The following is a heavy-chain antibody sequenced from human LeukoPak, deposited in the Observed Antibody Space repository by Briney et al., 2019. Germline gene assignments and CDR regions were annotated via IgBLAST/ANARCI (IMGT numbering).Heavy chain of an antibody. Sequence: SVKVSCKASGGTFSSYAISWVRQAPGQGLEWMGGIIPIFGTANYAQKFQGRVTITADKSTSTAYMELSSLRSEDTAVYYCARVYDFWSGYWFDPWGQGTLVTVSS. CDR3: ARVYDFWSGYWFDP. D-gene: IGHD3-3*01. V-gene: IGHV1-69*06. J-gene: IGHJ5*02. CDR2: IIPIFGTA. CDR1: GGTFSSYA.